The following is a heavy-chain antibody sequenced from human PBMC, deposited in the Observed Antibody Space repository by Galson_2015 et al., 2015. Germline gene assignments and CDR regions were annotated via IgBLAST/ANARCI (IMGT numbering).Heavy chain of an antibody. CDR2: IVVGSGNT. D-gene: IGHD5-24*01. V-gene: IGHV1-58*01. Sequence: SVKVSCKASGFTFTSSAVQWVRQARGQRLEWIGWIVVGSGNTNYAQKFQERVTITRDMSTSTAYMELSSLRSEDTAVYYCAADRMADTNYYYYGMDVWGQGTTVTVSS. CDR1: GFTFTSSA. CDR3: AADRMADTNYYYYGMDV. J-gene: IGHJ6*02.